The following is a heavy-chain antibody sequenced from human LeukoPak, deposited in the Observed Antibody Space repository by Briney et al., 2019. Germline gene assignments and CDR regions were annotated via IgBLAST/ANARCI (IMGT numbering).Heavy chain of an antibody. D-gene: IGHD5-12*01. CDR1: GFTFSSYA. CDR3: AKAKAEYSGYDFDAFDI. V-gene: IGHV3-23*01. CDR2: ISGSGGST. Sequence: PGGSLRLSCAASGFTFSSYAMSWVRQAPGKGLEWVSAISGSGGSTYYADSVKGRFTISRDNSKNTLYLQMNSLRAEDTAVYYCAKAKAEYSGYDFDAFDIRGQGTMVTVSS. J-gene: IGHJ3*02.